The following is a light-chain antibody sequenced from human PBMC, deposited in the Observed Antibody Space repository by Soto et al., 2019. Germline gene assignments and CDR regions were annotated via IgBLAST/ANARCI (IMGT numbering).Light chain of an antibody. V-gene: IGKV3-11*01. Sequence: EIVLTQSPATLSLFPGERATLSCRASQSVSSYLAWYQQKPGQAPRLLIYDASNRATGIPARFSGSGSGTDFTLTISSLEPEDFAVYYCQQRSNWPPGFTFGPGTKVDIK. CDR1: QSVSSY. CDR3: QQRSNWPPGFT. J-gene: IGKJ3*01. CDR2: DAS.